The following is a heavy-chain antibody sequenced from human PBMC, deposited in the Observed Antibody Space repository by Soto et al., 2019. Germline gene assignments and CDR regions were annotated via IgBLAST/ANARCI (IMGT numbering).Heavy chain of an antibody. Sequence: QVQLVESGGGVVQPGRSLRLSCAASGFTFSHYAMHWVRQAPGKGLEWVALISYDGSDQYYADSVRGRFTISRDYFKNTLDLQMNSLRPEDTAVYYCAREERGFMVGYWGLGTLVTVSS. D-gene: IGHD1-26*01. CDR3: AREERGFMVGY. CDR1: GFTFSHYA. CDR2: ISYDGSDQ. J-gene: IGHJ4*02. V-gene: IGHV3-30-3*01.